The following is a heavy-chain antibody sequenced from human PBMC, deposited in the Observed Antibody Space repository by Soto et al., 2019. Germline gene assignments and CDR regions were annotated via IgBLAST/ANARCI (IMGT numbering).Heavy chain of an antibody. CDR3: ARGEYSNSPHYGMDV. Sequence: QVQLVESGGGVVQPGRSLRLSCAASGFTFSSYGMHWVGQAPGKGLEWVAVIWYDGSNKYYADSVKGRFTISRDNSKNTLYLQKNSLRAEDTAVYYCARGEYSNSPHYGMDVWGQETTVTVSS. J-gene: IGHJ6*02. CDR2: IWYDGSNK. V-gene: IGHV3-33*01. CDR1: GFTFSSYG. D-gene: IGHD6-6*01.